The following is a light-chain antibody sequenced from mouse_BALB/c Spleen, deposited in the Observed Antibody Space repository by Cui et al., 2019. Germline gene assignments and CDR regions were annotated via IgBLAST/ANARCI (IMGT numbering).Light chain of an antibody. J-gene: IGKJ1*01. CDR1: SSVSY. CDR3: QQWSSNPRT. V-gene: IGKV4-68*01. Sequence: QIVLTQPPAPMSASPGEKVTMTCSASSSVSYMYWYQQKPRSSPKPWIYLTSNLASGVPARFSGSGSGTSYSLTISSMEAEDAATYYCQQWSSNPRTFGGGTKLEIK. CDR2: LTS.